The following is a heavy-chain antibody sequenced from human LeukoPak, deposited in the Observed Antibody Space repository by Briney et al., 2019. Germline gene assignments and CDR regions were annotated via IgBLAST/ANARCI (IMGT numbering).Heavy chain of an antibody. V-gene: IGHV1-2*04. CDR2: INPTSGGT. Sequence: ASVKVSCKASGYTFTGYYMHWVRQAPGQGLEWMGWINPTSGGTNYAQKFQGWVTMTRDTSISTAYMELSRLRSDDTAVYYCARAPRGYSGSDYWGQGTLVTVSS. CDR1: GYTFTGYY. D-gene: IGHD5-12*01. CDR3: ARAPRGYSGSDY. J-gene: IGHJ4*02.